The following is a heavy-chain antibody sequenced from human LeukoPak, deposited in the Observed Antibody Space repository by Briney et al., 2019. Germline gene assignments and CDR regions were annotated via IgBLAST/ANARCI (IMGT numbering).Heavy chain of an antibody. D-gene: IGHD3-9*01. Sequence: HPGGSLRLSCAASGFTFSSYAMSWVRQAPGKGLEWVSAISGSGGSTYYADSVKGRFTISRDNSKNTLYLQMNSLRAEDTAVYYCAKDLYYDILTDYPSFDYWGQGTLVTVSS. CDR3: AKDLYYDILTDYPSFDY. J-gene: IGHJ4*02. V-gene: IGHV3-23*01. CDR2: ISGSGGST. CDR1: GFTFSSYA.